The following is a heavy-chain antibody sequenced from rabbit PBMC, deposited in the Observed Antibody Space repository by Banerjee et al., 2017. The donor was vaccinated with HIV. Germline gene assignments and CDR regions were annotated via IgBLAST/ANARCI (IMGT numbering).Heavy chain of an antibody. Sequence: QSLEESGGDLVKPGASLTLTCTASGFSFSSGYDMCWVRQAPGKGLELIACIYTGSSGRIYYASWVNGRFTISRSTSLNTVDLKMTSLTAADTATYFCARTYAGSSLDLWGPGTLVTVS. J-gene: IGHJ6*01. V-gene: IGHV1S40*01. CDR3: ARTYAGSSLDL. CDR1: GFSFSSGYD. D-gene: IGHD8-1*01. CDR2: IYTGSSGRI.